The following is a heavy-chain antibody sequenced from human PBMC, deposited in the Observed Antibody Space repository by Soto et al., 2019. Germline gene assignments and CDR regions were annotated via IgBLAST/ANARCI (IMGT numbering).Heavy chain of an antibody. CDR1: GFTFSSYS. V-gene: IGHV3-21*01. CDR2: ISSSSSYI. J-gene: IGHJ6*03. CDR3: ARDPEAQRTSPNYYYYYYMDV. Sequence: SLRLSCAASGFTFSSYSMNWVRQAPGKGLEWVSSISSSSSYIYYADSVKGRFTISRDNAKNSLYLQMNSLRAEDTAVYYCARDPEAQRTSPNYYYYYYMDVWGKGTTVTVSS.